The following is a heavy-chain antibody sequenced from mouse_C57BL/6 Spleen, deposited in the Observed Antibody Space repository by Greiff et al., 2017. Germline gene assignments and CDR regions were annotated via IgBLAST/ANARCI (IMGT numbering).Heavy chain of an antibody. J-gene: IGHJ3*01. CDR1: GYTFTSYW. CDR2: INPSSGYT. V-gene: IGHV1-7*01. Sequence: QVQLQQSGAELAKPGASVKLSCKASGYTFTSYWMHWVKQRPGQGLEWIGYINPSSGYTKYNQKFKDKATLTADKSSSTAYMHLSSLTYEDSAVYYCASSRDYDERAWFAYWGQGTLGTVAA. CDR3: ASSRDYDERAWFAY. D-gene: IGHD2-4*01.